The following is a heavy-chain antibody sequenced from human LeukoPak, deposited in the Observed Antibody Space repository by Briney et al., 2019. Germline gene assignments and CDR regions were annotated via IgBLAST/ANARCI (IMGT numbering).Heavy chain of an antibody. CDR3: ANFHCSSASCYSFHDY. CDR2: ISGSGGST. V-gene: IGHV3-23*01. Sequence: PGGSLRLSCTTSGFTFGDYAMSWFRQAPGKGLEWVSAISGSGGSTYYADSVKGRFTISRDNSKNTLYLQMNSLRAEDTAVYCCANFHCSSASCYSFHDYWGQGTLVTVSS. D-gene: IGHD2-2*01. CDR1: GFTFGDYA. J-gene: IGHJ4*02.